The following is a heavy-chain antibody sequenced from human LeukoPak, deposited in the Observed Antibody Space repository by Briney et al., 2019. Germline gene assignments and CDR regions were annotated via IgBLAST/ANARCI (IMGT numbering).Heavy chain of an antibody. J-gene: IGHJ5*02. CDR2: INHSGST. Sequence: SETLSLTCAVYGGSFSGYYWSWIRQPPGKGLEWIGEINHSGSTNYNPSLKSRVTTSVDTSKNQFSLKLSSVTAADTAVYYCARGLATRPDWFDPWGQGTLVTVSS. D-gene: IGHD6-6*01. CDR1: GGSFSGYY. V-gene: IGHV4-34*01. CDR3: ARGLATRPDWFDP.